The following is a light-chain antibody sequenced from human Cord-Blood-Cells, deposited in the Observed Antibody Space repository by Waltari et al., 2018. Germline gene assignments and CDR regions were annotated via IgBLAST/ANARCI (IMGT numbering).Light chain of an antibody. CDR1: QSVSSN. J-gene: IGKJ1*01. CDR3: QQYNNWPRT. CDR2: GAS. V-gene: IGKV3-15*01. Sequence: EIVMTQSPAPLSVSQGERATLSCRASQSVSSNLAWYQQKPGQAPRLLIYGASTRATGIPARFSGSGSWTEFTLTISSLQSEDFAVYYCQQYNNWPRTFGQGTKVEIK.